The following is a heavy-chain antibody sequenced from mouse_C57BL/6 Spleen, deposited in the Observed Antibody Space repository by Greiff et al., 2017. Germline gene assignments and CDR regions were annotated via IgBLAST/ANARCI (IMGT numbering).Heavy chain of an antibody. CDR1: GYSFTGYN. V-gene: IGHV1-39*01. D-gene: IGHD2-5*01. CDR2: INPNYGTT. J-gene: IGHJ2*01. CDR3: ARGGYNSNYLDY. Sequence: EVQLQQSGPELVKPGASVKISCKASGYSFTGYNINWVKQSNGKSLEWIGVINPNYGTTSYNQKFKGKATLTVDQSSSTAYIQLNSVSSEDSAVYYCARGGYNSNYLDYWGQGTTLTVSS.